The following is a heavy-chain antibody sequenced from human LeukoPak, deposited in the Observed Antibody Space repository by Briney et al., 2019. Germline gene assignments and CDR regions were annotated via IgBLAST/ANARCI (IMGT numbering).Heavy chain of an antibody. V-gene: IGHV1-8*01. Sequence: ASVKVSCKASGYTFTSYDINWVRQATGQGLERMGWMNPNSGNTGYAQKFQGRVTMTRNTSISTAYMELSSLRSEDTAVYYCARASLHYDFWSGYFYYFDYWGQGTLVTVSS. J-gene: IGHJ4*02. CDR1: GYTFTSYD. CDR2: MNPNSGNT. D-gene: IGHD3-3*01. CDR3: ARASLHYDFWSGYFYYFDY.